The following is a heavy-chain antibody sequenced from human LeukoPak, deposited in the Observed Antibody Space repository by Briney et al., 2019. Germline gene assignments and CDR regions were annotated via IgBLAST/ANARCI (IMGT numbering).Heavy chain of an antibody. Sequence: GASVKVSCKASGYTFTGYYMHWVRQAPGQGLEWMGWISAYNSNTNYAQKLQGRVTMTTDTSTSTAYMELRSLRSDDTAAYYCAREHYYGSGSYYSFDYWGQGTLVTVSS. J-gene: IGHJ4*02. CDR2: ISAYNSNT. CDR3: AREHYYGSGSYYSFDY. D-gene: IGHD3-10*01. V-gene: IGHV1-18*04. CDR1: GYTFTGYY.